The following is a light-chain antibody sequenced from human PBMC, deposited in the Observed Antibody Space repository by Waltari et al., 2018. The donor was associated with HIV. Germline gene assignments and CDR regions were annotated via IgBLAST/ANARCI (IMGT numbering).Light chain of an antibody. Sequence: QAVVTQEPSLTVSPGGTVTLTCRSSTGVVTSGHYPYWFQQKPGQAPRTLIYDTANKHSWTPARFSGSLLGGKAALTLSGAQPEDEAEYYCLLSYSGGRPVFGGGTMLTVL. CDR1: TGVVTSGHY. V-gene: IGLV7-46*01. CDR2: DTA. J-gene: IGLJ3*02. CDR3: LLSYSGGRPV.